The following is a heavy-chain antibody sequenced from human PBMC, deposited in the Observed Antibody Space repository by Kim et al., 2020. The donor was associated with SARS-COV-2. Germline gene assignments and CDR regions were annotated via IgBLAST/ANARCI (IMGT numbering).Heavy chain of an antibody. D-gene: IGHD2-2*01. CDR1: GGSISNYY. Sequence: SETLSLTCTVSGGSISNYYWSRIRQPPGKGLEWIGYIYYSGSTNYNPSLQSRVTMSVNTSKIQFSLKLSSVTAADTAVYYCARGILGFCSSSSCPEGAFDIWGQGTMVTVSS. V-gene: IGHV4-59*01. CDR3: ARGILGFCSSSSCPEGAFDI. CDR2: IYYSGST. J-gene: IGHJ3*02.